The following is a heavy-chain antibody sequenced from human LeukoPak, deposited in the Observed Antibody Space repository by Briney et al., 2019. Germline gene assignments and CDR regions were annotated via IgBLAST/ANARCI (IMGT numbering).Heavy chain of an antibody. J-gene: IGHJ5*02. V-gene: IGHV4-59*08. Sequence: PSETLSLTCTVSGGSISSYYWSWIRQPPGKGLEWIGYIYYSGSTNYNPSLKSRVTISVDTSKNQFSLKLSSVTAADTAVYYCARHDSSGYSPNWFDPWGQGTLVTVSS. CDR1: GGSISSYY. CDR3: ARHDSSGYSPNWFDP. D-gene: IGHD3-22*01. CDR2: IYYSGST.